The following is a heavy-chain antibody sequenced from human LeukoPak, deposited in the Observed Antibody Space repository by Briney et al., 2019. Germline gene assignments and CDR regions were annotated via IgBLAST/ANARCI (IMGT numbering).Heavy chain of an antibody. CDR3: ARVPVTDYVWGSSLGAFDI. Sequence: PSETLSLTCTVSGGSISSYYWSWIRQPPGKGLEWIGYIYYSWSTNYNPSLKSRVTISVDTSKNQFSLKLSSVTAADTAVYYCARVPVTDYVWGSSLGAFDIWGQGTMVTVSS. CDR2: IYYSWST. V-gene: IGHV4-59*01. D-gene: IGHD3-16*01. CDR1: GGSISSYY. J-gene: IGHJ3*02.